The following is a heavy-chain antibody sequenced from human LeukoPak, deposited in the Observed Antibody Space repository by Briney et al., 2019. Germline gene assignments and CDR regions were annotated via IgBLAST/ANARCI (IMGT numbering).Heavy chain of an antibody. Sequence: GGCLRLSSAASGFTLSNAWMSWVRQAPGKGLEWVGRIKCKTEGGTTDYAAPVKGRFTISRDESKNTLYLQINSLKTEDTAVYYCTSEYLGLDYWGQGTLVTVSS. CDR1: GFTLSNAW. J-gene: IGHJ4*02. D-gene: IGHD2-2*02. CDR3: TSEYLGLDY. CDR2: IKCKTEGGTT. V-gene: IGHV3-15*01.